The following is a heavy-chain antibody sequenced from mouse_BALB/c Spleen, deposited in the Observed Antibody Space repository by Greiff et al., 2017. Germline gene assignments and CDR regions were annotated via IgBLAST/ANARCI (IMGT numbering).Heavy chain of an antibody. Sequence: EVQVVESGGGLVQPGGSMKLSCVASGFTFSNYWMNWVRQSPEKGLEWVAEIRLKSNNYATHYAESVKGRFTISRDDSKSSVYLQMNNLRAEDTGIYYCTRLLYDGYYSYWGQGTLVTVSA. V-gene: IGHV6-6*02. J-gene: IGHJ3*01. D-gene: IGHD2-3*01. CDR2: IRLKSNNYAT. CDR3: TRLLYDGYYSY. CDR1: GFTFSNYW.